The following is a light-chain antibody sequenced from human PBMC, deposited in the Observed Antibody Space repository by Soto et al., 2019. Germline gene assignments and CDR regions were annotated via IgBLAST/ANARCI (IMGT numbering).Light chain of an antibody. V-gene: IGLV1-44*01. CDR2: NDD. CDR1: SSNIGRDT. CDR3: PTWDDSLNGWV. Sequence: QSVLTQPPSVSGTPGLRVTISCSGGSSNIGRDTVNWYQQLPGTAPKLLMFNDDQRPSGVPDRFSGSRSGTSASLAISGLQSDDEGDYFCPTWDDSLNGWVFGGGTKLTVL. J-gene: IGLJ3*02.